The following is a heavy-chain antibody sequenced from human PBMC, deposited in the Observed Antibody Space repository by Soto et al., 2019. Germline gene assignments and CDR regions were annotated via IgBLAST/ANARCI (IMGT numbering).Heavy chain of an antibody. CDR3: AKGWALGGMDV. D-gene: IGHD1-26*01. Sequence: EVPLLESGGGLVQPGGSLRLSCAASEFTFSSYAMSWVRQAPGKGLEWVSAISGSGGSTYYADSVKGRFTISRDKSKNALFLQMNSLRAEDTALYYWAKGWALGGMDVWVQGTTVTVAS. CDR1: EFTFSSYA. CDR2: ISGSGGST. V-gene: IGHV3-23*01. J-gene: IGHJ6*02.